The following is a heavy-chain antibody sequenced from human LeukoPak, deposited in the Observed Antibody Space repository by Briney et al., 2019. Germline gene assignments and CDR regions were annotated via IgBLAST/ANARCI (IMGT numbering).Heavy chain of an antibody. CDR2: INDNGYNT. V-gene: IGHV3-64D*09. D-gene: IGHD1-26*01. Sequence: GGSLRLSCSASGFTFSNFVMHWVRQAPGKGLEYVAIINDNGYNTDYAGSVKGRFTVARDNSKNTLYLQMSSLRPEDTAVYDCVKVLSGGFSFDQWGQGTLVTVSS. J-gene: IGHJ4*02. CDR1: GFTFSNFV. CDR3: VKVLSGGFSFDQ.